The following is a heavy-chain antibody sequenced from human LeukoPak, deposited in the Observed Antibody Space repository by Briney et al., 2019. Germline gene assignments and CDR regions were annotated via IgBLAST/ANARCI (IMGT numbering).Heavy chain of an antibody. V-gene: IGHV4-31*03. Sequence: TSETLSLTCTVSGGSISSGGYYWNCIRQHPEKGLEWIGYIYYSGSTYYNPSLKSRVTISVDTSKNQFSLKLSSVTAADTAVYFCARGERGYSYGCFDYWGQGTLVTVSS. J-gene: IGHJ4*02. CDR1: GGSISSGGYY. D-gene: IGHD5-18*01. CDR2: IYYSGST. CDR3: ARGERGYSYGCFDY.